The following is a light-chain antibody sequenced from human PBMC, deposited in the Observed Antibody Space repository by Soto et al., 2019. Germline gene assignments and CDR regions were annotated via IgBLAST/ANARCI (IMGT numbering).Light chain of an antibody. J-gene: IGKJ1*01. CDR1: QSVGSN. CDR3: QQYKSWPRT. V-gene: IGKV3-15*01. CDR2: GAS. Sequence: EIVMSNSPATLSVSPGERVTLSCRSSQSVGSNLAWYQQKPGQAPRLLIYGASARATDVPGRFSGGGSGTEFTLNITSLQSEDFAIYYCQQYKSWPRTFGQGTKVDIK.